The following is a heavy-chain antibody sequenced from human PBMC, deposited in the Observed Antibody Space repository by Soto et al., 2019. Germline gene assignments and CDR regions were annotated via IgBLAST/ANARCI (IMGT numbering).Heavy chain of an antibody. Sequence: ASVKVSCKASGYTFTSYGISWVRQAPGQGLEWMGWISAYNGNTNYAQKLQGRVTMTTDTSTSTAYMELRSLRSDDTAVYYCARDGSSGWYVLGVRDDYWGQGTLVTVSS. V-gene: IGHV1-18*01. D-gene: IGHD6-19*01. CDR1: GYTFTSYG. CDR2: ISAYNGNT. CDR3: ARDGSSGWYVLGVRDDY. J-gene: IGHJ4*02.